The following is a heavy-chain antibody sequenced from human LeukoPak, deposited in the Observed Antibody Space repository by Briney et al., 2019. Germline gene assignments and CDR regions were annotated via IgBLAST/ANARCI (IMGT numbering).Heavy chain of an antibody. D-gene: IGHD3-22*01. CDR2: SGSGGSP. Sequence: GGSLRLSRAASGFTFDDYAMHWVRQAPGKGLAWVSVSGSGGSPFYADSVKGRFTISRDNSKNTLDLQKNSLKTEDTAVYYCTTDPGYYDGPAFDIWGQGTMDTVSS. J-gene: IGHJ3*02. CDR3: TTDPGYYDGPAFDI. CDR1: GFTFDDYA. V-gene: IGHV3-23*01.